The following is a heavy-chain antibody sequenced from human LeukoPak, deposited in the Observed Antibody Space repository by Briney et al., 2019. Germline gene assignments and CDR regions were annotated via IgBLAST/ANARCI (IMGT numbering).Heavy chain of an antibody. CDR2: IWYDGSNK. V-gene: IGHV3-30*02. CDR1: GFTFSSYG. D-gene: IGHD5-18*01. CDR3: AKEVLTYSYVHNYFDY. Sequence: TGGSLRLSCAASGFTFSSYGMHWVRQAPGKGLEWVAVIWYDGSNKYYADSVKGRFTISRDNSKNTLYLQMNSLRAEDTAVYYCAKEVLTYSYVHNYFDYWGQGTLVTVSS. J-gene: IGHJ4*02.